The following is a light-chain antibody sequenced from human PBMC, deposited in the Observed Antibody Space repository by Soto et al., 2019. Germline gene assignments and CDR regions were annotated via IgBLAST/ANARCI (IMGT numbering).Light chain of an antibody. CDR1: QSISSGY. CDR3: QQCGIAPFT. CDR2: GAS. V-gene: IGKV3-20*01. Sequence: EIVLTQSPGPLSLSPGERATLSCRASQSISSGYLAWYQQKPGRVPRLLIYGASNRAPGIPDKFTGSGSGTDFTLTTTRLEPEDFAVYYCQQCGIAPFTFGPGTKVDIK. J-gene: IGKJ3*01.